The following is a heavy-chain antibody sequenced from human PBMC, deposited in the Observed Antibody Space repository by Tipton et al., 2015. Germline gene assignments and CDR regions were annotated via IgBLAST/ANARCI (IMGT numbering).Heavy chain of an antibody. CDR3: ARDGGIAARLYYYYGMDV. CDR1: GGSIVSSSYY. D-gene: IGHD6-6*01. Sequence: GLVKPSETLSLTCTVSGGSIVSSSYYWGWIRQPPGKGLEWIGSIYYSGTTYFNPSLKSRVTISVDTSKNQFSLKLSSVTAADTAVYYCARDGGIAARLYYYYGMDVWGQGTTVTVSS. V-gene: IGHV4-39*02. CDR2: IYYSGTT. J-gene: IGHJ6*02.